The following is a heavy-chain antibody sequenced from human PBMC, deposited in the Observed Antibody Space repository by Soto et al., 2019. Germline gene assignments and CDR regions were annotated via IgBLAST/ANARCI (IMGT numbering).Heavy chain of an antibody. CDR1: GFTFSNAW. CDR2: IKSKTDGGTT. J-gene: IGHJ4*02. Sequence: EVQLVESGGGLVKPGGSLRLSCAASGFTFSNAWMSWVRQAPGKGLEWVGRIKSKTDGGTTDYAAPVKGRFTISRGDSKNPLYLQMNSLKTEDTAVYYCTARIQMYYYGSGSYYNFDYWGQGTLVTVSS. CDR3: TARIQMYYYGSGSYYNFDY. D-gene: IGHD3-10*01. V-gene: IGHV3-15*01.